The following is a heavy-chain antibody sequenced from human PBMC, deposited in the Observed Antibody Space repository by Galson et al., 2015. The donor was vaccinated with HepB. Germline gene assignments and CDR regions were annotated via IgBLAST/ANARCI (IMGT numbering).Heavy chain of an antibody. CDR3: ATSPYSTGSYDY. D-gene: IGHD1-26*01. CDR2: FDPEDGET. CDR1: GYTLTELS. V-gene: IGHV1-24*01. J-gene: IGHJ4*02. Sequence: SVKVSCKVSGYTLTELSMHWVRQAPGKGLEWMGGFDPEDGETIYAQKFQGRVTMTEDTSTDTAYMELSSLRSEDTAVYYCATSPYSTGSYDYWGQGTLVTVSS.